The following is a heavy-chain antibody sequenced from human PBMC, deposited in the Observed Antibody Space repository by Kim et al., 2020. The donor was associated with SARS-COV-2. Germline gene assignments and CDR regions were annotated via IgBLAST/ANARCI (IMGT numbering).Heavy chain of an antibody. CDR2: IDYSGGT. J-gene: IGHJ3*01. D-gene: IGHD5-12*01. CDR1: GCSISNHY. V-gene: IGHV4-59*11. Sequence: SETLSLTCIVSGCSISNHYWSWIRQTPGKGLEWIGYIDYSGGTNSNPSLKSRVTISLDTSKNQFSLKLSSVTAADTAVYYCARDPPGPDYSFDRWGQGTMVTVST. CDR3: ARDPPGPDYSFDR.